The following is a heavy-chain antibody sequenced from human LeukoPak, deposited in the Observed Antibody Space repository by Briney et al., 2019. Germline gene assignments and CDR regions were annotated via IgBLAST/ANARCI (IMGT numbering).Heavy chain of an antibody. D-gene: IGHD6-19*01. Sequence: ASVKVSCKASRYTFTGYYMHWVRQAPGQGLEWMGWINPNSGDTNYAQKFQGRVTMTRDTSISTAYMELSRLRSDDTAVYYCARAIAVAAFDYWGQGTLVTVSS. J-gene: IGHJ4*02. CDR2: INPNSGDT. V-gene: IGHV1-2*02. CDR3: ARAIAVAAFDY. CDR1: RYTFTGYY.